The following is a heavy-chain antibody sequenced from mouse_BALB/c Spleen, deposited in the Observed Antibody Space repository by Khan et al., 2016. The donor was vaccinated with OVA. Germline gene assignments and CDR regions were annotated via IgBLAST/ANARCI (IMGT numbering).Heavy chain of an antibody. D-gene: IGHD2-14*01. CDR1: GYTFTTAG. V-gene: IGHV9-4*02. Sequence: QIQLVQSGPELKKPGETVRISCKASGYTFTTAGIQWVQKMPGKGLKWIGWINTHSGVPKYAEDFKGRFAFSLEISVNTAYLQITNLNNEDTATYFCTRGRAAYYRNDGGAMEYWGQGTSVTVSS. CDR3: TRGRAAYYRNDGGAMEY. CDR2: INTHSGVP. J-gene: IGHJ4*01.